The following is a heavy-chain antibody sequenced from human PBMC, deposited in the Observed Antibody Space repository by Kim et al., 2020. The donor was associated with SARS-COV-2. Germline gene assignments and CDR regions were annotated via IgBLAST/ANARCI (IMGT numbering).Heavy chain of an antibody. D-gene: IGHD2-15*01. Sequence: GGSLRLSCSASGFTFSSYAMHWVRQAPGKGLEYVSAISSNGGSTYYADSVKGRFTISRDNSKNTLYLQMSSLRAEDTAVYYCVKDVGYCSGGSCGAFDIWGQGTMVTVSS. CDR1: GFTFSSYA. V-gene: IGHV3-64D*09. J-gene: IGHJ3*02. CDR2: ISSNGGST. CDR3: VKDVGYCSGGSCGAFDI.